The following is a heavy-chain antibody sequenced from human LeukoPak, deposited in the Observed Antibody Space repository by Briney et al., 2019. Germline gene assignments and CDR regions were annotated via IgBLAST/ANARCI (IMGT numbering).Heavy chain of an antibody. J-gene: IGHJ4*02. Sequence: GGSLRLFCGASRYIFSRYSINWVRQSPGEGRVGVSSISSSSSYIYYADSVKGRFTISRDNAKNTLYLQMNSLRAEDTAVYYCAKSFYSGSPDYWGQGTLVTVSS. CDR3: AKSFYSGSPDY. V-gene: IGHV3-21*04. CDR2: ISSSSSYI. CDR1: RYIFSRYS. D-gene: IGHD3-10*01.